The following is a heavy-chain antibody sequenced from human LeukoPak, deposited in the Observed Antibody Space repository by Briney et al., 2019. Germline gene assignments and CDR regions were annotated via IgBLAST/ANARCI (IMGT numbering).Heavy chain of an antibody. V-gene: IGHV3-23*01. CDR3: AKNYGHPTKNYYMDV. CDR2: ISNVGTI. CDR1: GFTFSSYE. J-gene: IGHJ6*03. Sequence: GGSLRLSCAASGFTFSSYEMNWVRQAPGKGLEWVSEISNVGTINYADSVKGRLTMSRDNSKNTLYLQMNSLRAEDTAVYYCAKNYGHPTKNYYMDVWGKGTTVTVSS. D-gene: IGHD3-16*01.